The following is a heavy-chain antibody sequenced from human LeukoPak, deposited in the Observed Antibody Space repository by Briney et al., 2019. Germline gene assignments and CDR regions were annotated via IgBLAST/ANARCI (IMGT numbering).Heavy chain of an antibody. CDR1: GYSISSGYY. D-gene: IGHD6-19*01. CDR2: IYHSGST. CDR3: ARDPVYSGWYAERAFDI. V-gene: IGHV4-38-2*02. Sequence: SETLSLTCAVSGYSISSGYYWGWIRQPPGKGLAWIGSIYHSGSTYYNPSLKSRVTISVDTSKNQFSLKLSSVTAADTAVYYCARDPVYSGWYAERAFDIWGQGTMVTVSS. J-gene: IGHJ3*02.